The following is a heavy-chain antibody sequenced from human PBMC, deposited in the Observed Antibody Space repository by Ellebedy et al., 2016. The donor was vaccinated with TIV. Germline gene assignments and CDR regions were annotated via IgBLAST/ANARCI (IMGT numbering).Heavy chain of an antibody. J-gene: IGHJ4*02. CDR3: ARVWGFNRPVDS. CDR1: GFTFSSYA. CDR2: ISGSGANT. D-gene: IGHD1-14*01. V-gene: IGHV3-23*01. Sequence: GGSLRLXXAASGFTFSSYAMSWVRQAPGKGLQWASAISGSGANTYYADSVKGRFTISRDNTRNSLHLQMNSLRVEDTAMYYCARVWGFNRPVDSWGQGTLVTVSS.